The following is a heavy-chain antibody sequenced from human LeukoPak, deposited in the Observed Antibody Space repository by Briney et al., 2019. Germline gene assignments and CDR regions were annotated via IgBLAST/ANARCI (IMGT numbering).Heavy chain of an antibody. J-gene: IGHJ6*03. CDR2: ISAYNGNT. D-gene: IGHD2-2*01. Sequence: ASVKVSCKASGYTFTSYGISWVRQAPGQGLEWMGWISAYNGNTNYAQKLQGRVTMTTDTSTSTAYMELRSLRSDDTAVYYCARPSAGISHCSSTSCLSRGNYYMDVWGKGTTVTVSS. V-gene: IGHV1-18*01. CDR1: GYTFTSYG. CDR3: ARPSAGISHCSSTSCLSRGNYYMDV.